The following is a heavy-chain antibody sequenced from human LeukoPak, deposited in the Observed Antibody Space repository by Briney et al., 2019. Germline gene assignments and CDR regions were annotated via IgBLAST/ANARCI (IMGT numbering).Heavy chain of an antibody. V-gene: IGHV3-30*02. CDR3: AKAKGVVPAAYYYMDV. CDR2: IRYDGSNK. CDR1: GFTFSSYG. J-gene: IGHJ6*03. D-gene: IGHD2-2*01. Sequence: GGSLRLSCAASGFTFSSYGMHWVRQAPGKGLEWVAFIRYDGSNKYYADSVKGRFTISRDNSKNTLYLQMNSLRAEDTAVYYCAKAKGVVPAAYYYMDVWGKGTTVTVSS.